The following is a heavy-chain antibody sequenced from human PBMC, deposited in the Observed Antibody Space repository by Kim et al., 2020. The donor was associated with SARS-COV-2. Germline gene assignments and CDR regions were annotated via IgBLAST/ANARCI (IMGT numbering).Heavy chain of an antibody. Sequence: YAQKFQGRVTMTRDTAISTAYMELSRLRSDDTGVYYCARMVSVGATPLDYWGQGTLVTVSS. CDR3: ARMVSVGATPLDY. J-gene: IGHJ4*02. D-gene: IGHD1-26*01. V-gene: IGHV1-2*02.